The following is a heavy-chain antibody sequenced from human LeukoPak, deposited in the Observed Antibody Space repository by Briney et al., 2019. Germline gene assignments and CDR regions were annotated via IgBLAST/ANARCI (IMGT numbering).Heavy chain of an antibody. V-gene: IGHV3-7*01. CDR1: GFTFSSYW. D-gene: IGHD3-16*02. CDR3: ARFLWGSYRSFDY. Sequence: GGSLRLSCAASGFTFSSYWMSWVSQAPGKGLERVANIKQDGSEKYYVVSVKARFIISRDNSKNSLFLQMNSLRAEDTAVYYCARFLWGSYRSFDYWGQGTLVTVSS. J-gene: IGHJ4*02. CDR2: IKQDGSEK.